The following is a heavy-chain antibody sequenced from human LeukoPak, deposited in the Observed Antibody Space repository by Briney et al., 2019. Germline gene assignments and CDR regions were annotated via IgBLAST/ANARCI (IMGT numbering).Heavy chain of an antibody. V-gene: IGHV3-53*05. CDR1: GFTVSSNY. D-gene: IGHD1-26*01. CDR3: ARDGRFPPEPLPRYFDY. Sequence: PGGSLRLSCAASGFTVSSNYMSWVRQAPGKGLEWVSIFYRGGSTYYADSVKGRFTVSRDNSKNTLYLQMNSLRAEDTAVYYCARDGRFPPEPLPRYFDYWGQGTLVTVSS. J-gene: IGHJ4*02. CDR2: FYRGGST.